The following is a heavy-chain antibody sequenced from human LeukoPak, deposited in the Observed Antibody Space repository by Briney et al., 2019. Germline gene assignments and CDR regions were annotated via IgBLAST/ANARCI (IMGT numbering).Heavy chain of an antibody. D-gene: IGHD6-19*01. J-gene: IGHJ4*02. CDR2: ISPNCGTA. Sequence: SVKVSCKASGCIFSSYEINWVRQAPGKGLEWMGGISPNCGTANYAQTFQGRVTITTDKYTSTDYMELNSLRSEDTAVYYCARGRQAVAGALGYWGQGTLVTVSS. V-gene: IGHV1-69*05. CDR3: ARGRQAVAGALGY. CDR1: GCIFSSYE.